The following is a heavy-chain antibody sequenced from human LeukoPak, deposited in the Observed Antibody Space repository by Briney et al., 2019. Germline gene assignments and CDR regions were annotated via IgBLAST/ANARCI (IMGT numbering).Heavy chain of an antibody. D-gene: IGHD3-10*01. J-gene: IGHJ5*02. V-gene: IGHV4-34*01. CDR1: GGSFSGYY. Sequence: SETLSLTCAVYGGSFSGYYWSWIRQPPGKGLEWIGEINHSGSTNYNPSLKSRVTISVDTSKNQFSLKLSSLTAADTAVYYCARASYYFNWFDPWGQGTLVTVSS. CDR3: ARASYYFNWFDP. CDR2: INHSGST.